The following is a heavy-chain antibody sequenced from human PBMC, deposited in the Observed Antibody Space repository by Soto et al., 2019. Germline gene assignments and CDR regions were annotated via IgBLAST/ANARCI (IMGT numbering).Heavy chain of an antibody. CDR1: GGSISSSSNY. V-gene: IGHV4-39*01. CDR3: ARTPMATVYYFDY. Sequence: QLQLQESGPGLVKPSETLSLTCTVSGGSISSSSNYWGWIRQPPGKGLEWIGNIYFSGSTYYNPSLKSRVTISVDTSKNQFSLKLSSVTAADTAVYYCARTPMATVYYFDYWGQGTLVTVSS. CDR2: IYFSGST. D-gene: IGHD4-4*01. J-gene: IGHJ4*02.